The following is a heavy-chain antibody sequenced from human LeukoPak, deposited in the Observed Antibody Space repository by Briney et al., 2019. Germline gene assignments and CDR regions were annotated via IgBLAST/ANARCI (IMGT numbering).Heavy chain of an antibody. V-gene: IGHV3-53*01. Sequence: PGGSLRLFCAASRLIVSSSHMNCVRRARGKGLEWVSVMYSGGHKYYTDSVKGRFTISRDNSNNTLYLYMNSLRPDDTAVYYCARSTRDGYNHYHYYYMDVWGKGTTVTVSS. CDR2: MYSGGHK. D-gene: IGHD5-24*01. CDR3: ARSTRDGYNHYHYYYMDV. J-gene: IGHJ6*03. CDR1: RLIVSSSH.